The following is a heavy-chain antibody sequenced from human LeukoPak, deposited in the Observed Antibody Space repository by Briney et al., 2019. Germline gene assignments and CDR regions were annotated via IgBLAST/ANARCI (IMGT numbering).Heavy chain of an antibody. D-gene: IGHD3-10*01. V-gene: IGHV3-23*01. CDR3: AKDGVAPGSGGDFFDY. J-gene: IGHJ4*02. Sequence: GGSLRLSCAASGFTFSSYAMSWVRQAPGKGLEWVSAISGSGGSTYYADSVKGRFTISRDNSKNTLYLQVNSLRAEDTAVYYCAKDGVAPGSGGDFFDYWGQGTLVTVSS. CDR1: GFTFSSYA. CDR2: ISGSGGST.